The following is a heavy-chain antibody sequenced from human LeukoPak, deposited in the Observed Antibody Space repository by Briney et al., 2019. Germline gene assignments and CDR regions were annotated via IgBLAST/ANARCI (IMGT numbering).Heavy chain of an antibody. D-gene: IGHD6-19*01. V-gene: IGHV4-4*02. CDR2: IYHSGST. CDR3: ARASGIAVAEGYFQH. Sequence: PSETLSLTCAVSGGSISSSNWWSWVRQPPGKGLEWIGEIYHSGSTNYNPSLKSRVTISVDKSKNQFSLKLSSVTAADTAVYYCARASGIAVAEGYFQHWGQGTLVTVSS. CDR1: GGSISSSNW. J-gene: IGHJ1*01.